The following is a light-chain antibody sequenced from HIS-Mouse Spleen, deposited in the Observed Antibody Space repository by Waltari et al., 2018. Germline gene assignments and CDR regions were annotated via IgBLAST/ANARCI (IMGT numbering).Light chain of an antibody. V-gene: IGLV1-47*01. Sequence: QSVQTQPPSASGTPGQRVTISCSGRSSNIGSNYVYGYQQLPGTAPKLLIYRNNQRPSGVPDRFSGSKSGTSASLAISGLRSEDEADYYCAAWDDSLSGVVFGGGTKLTVL. CDR3: AAWDDSLSGVV. CDR1: SSNIGSNY. J-gene: IGLJ2*01. CDR2: RNN.